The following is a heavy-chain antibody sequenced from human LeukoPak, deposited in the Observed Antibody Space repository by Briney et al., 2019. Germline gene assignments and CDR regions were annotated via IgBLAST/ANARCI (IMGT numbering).Heavy chain of an antibody. J-gene: IGHJ4*02. CDR3: ARRWGIPKFDY. CDR2: LSYYGSNK. Sequence: GGSVRLSCAASGFIFCSYDMHGVRRAPGKGLGWVAVLSYYGSNKYYADCVKGRFTISREISKNTLYLQMNSLRAEDTAVYYCARRWGIPKFDYWGQGNRDSVSS. CDR1: GFIFCSYD. D-gene: IGHD3-16*01. V-gene: IGHV3-30-3*01.